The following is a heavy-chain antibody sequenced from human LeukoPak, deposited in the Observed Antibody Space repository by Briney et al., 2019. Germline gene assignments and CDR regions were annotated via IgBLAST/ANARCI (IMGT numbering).Heavy chain of an antibody. CDR3: ARTSGSSHYYYYYMDV. Sequence: ASVKVSCKASGYTFTSYGISWVRQAPGQGLEWMGWISAYNGNTNYAQKLQGRVTMTTDTSTSTAYMELRSLRSDDTPVYYCARTSGSSHYYYYYMDVWGKGTTVTVSS. CDR1: GYTFTSYG. CDR2: ISAYNGNT. D-gene: IGHD3-10*01. V-gene: IGHV1-18*01. J-gene: IGHJ6*03.